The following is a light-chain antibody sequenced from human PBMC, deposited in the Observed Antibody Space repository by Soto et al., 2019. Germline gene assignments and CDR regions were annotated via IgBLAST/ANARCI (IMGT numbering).Light chain of an antibody. CDR2: NVY. V-gene: IGLV2-14*03. J-gene: IGLJ1*01. CDR1: SSDVGAYNF. Sequence: SALTQPASVSGSPGQSITISCTGTSSDVGAYNFVSWHQQHPGKAPKLMIYNVYDRPSGISYRFSGSKSGNTASLTISGLQGEDEADYYCSAYTVSRTYVFGTGTKVNVL. CDR3: SAYTVSRTYV.